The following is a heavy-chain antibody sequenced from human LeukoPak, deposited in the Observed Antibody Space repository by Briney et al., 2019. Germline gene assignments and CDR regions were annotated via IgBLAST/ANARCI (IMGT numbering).Heavy chain of an antibody. Sequence: GGSLRLSCAASGFTFSSYWMSWVRQAPGKGLEWVANIKQDGSEKYYVDSVKGRFTISRDNAKKSLYPQMNSLRAEDTAVYYCARGSYYYPHLVDYWGQGTLVTVSS. CDR1: GFTFSSYW. J-gene: IGHJ4*02. CDR3: ARGSYYYPHLVDY. CDR2: IKQDGSEK. D-gene: IGHD3-10*01. V-gene: IGHV3-7*01.